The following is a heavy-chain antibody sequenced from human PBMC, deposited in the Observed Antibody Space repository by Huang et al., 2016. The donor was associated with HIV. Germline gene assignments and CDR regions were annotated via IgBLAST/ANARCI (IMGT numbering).Heavy chain of an antibody. CDR1: GGTFSSYA. CDR3: ARARGYYDSSVSYYFDY. Sequence: QVQLVQSGAEVKKPGSSVKVSCKASGGTFSSYAISWVRQAPGQGLEWMGGISLIFGTANDAQKFQGRVTITADESTSTAYMERSSLRSEDTAVYYCARARGYYDSSVSYYFDYWGQGTLVTVSS. CDR2: ISLIFGTA. J-gene: IGHJ4*02. D-gene: IGHD3-22*01. V-gene: IGHV1-69*13.